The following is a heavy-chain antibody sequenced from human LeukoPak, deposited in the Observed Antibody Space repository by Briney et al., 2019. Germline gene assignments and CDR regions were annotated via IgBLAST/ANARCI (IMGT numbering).Heavy chain of an antibody. CDR3: AAGLPIVVVPAAMFY. Sequence: PGGSLRLSCAASGFTFSSYGMHWVRQAPGKGLEWVAFIRYDGSNKYYADSVKGRFTISRDNSKNTLYLQMNSLRAEDTAVYYCAAGLPIVVVPAAMFYWGQGTLVTVSS. V-gene: IGHV3-30*02. D-gene: IGHD2-2*01. CDR2: IRYDGSNK. CDR1: GFTFSSYG. J-gene: IGHJ4*02.